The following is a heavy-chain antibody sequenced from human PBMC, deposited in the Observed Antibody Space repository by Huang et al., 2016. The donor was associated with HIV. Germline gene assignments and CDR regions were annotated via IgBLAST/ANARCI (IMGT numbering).Heavy chain of an antibody. CDR3: ARGRGDARGFLGLDF. CDR2: INHSGRT. V-gene: IGHV4-34*01. J-gene: IGHJ4*02. Sequence: QVQLHQWGAGLLKPSETLSLTCAVYGGSFSGPNWTWIRQTPGKGLEWIGEINHSGRTNYSPSRKSRVTISLDTSKNQFSLRLRAVTAADTAVYYCARGRGDARGFLGLDFWGQGTLVTVSS. D-gene: IGHD3-16*01. CDR1: GGSFSGPN.